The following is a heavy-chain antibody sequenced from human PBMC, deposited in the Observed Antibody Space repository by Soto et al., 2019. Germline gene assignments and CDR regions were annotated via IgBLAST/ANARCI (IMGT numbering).Heavy chain of an antibody. CDR2: ISASGTDT. V-gene: IGHV3-23*01. CDR3: LKNTDL. Sequence: PGGSLRLSCAASAYRFRSHAMHWVRQAPGKGLEWVAGISASGTDTFYAESVKGRFTVSRDYSDNLVSLMMRALTTGDTATDYCLKNTDLWGKGTAVTVSS. J-gene: IGHJ6*03. CDR1: AYRFRSHA.